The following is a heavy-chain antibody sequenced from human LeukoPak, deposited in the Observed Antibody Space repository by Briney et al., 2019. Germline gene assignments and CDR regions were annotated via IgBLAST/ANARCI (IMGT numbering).Heavy chain of an antibody. Sequence: PGGSLRLSCAASGFTVSSNYMSWVRQAPGKGLEWVSVIYSGGSTYYADSVKGRFTISRDNSKNTLYLQMNSLRAEDTAVYYCASSLRQDDILTGYFDYWGQGTLVAVSS. CDR1: GFTVSSNY. D-gene: IGHD3-9*01. CDR3: ASSLRQDDILTGYFDY. J-gene: IGHJ4*02. V-gene: IGHV3-66*01. CDR2: IYSGGST.